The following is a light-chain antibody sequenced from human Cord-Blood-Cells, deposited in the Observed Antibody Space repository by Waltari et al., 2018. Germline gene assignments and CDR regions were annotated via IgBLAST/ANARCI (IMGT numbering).Light chain of an antibody. CDR2: RNN. J-gene: IGLJ3*02. CDR1: SSNIGRTY. Sequence: QSVLTQPPSVSGTPGQRVTISCSGSSSNIGRTYVYWYQQLPGTAPKLLIYRNNQRPSGVPDRFSGSKSGTSASLAISGLRSEDEADYYCAAWDDSLSGWVFGGGTKLTVL. CDR3: AAWDDSLSGWV. V-gene: IGLV1-47*01.